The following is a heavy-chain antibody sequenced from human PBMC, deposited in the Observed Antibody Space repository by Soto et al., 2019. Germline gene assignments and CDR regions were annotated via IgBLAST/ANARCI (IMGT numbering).Heavy chain of an antibody. CDR2: IGDSGDTT. Sequence: GGSLRLSCSASGFTFSSNAMSWVRQAPGKGLDWVSAIGDSGDTTYYADSVKGRFTISRDNSKNTLYLQMNSLRAEDTAVYYCAKDQSVEMATMWLPYYYGMDVWGQGTTVTVSS. D-gene: IGHD3-22*01. J-gene: IGHJ6*02. CDR3: AKDQSVEMATMWLPYYYGMDV. CDR1: GFTFSSNA. V-gene: IGHV3-23*01.